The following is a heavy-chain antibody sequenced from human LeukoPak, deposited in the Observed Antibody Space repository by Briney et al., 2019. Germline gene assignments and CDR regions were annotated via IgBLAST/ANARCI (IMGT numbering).Heavy chain of an antibody. V-gene: IGHV4-59*01. D-gene: IGHD3-22*01. CDR1: GGSISSYY. Sequence: SETLSLTCTVSGGSISSYYWSWIRQPPGKGLEWIGYIYYSGSTNYNPSLKSRVTISVDTSKNQFSLKLSSVTAADTAVYYCVRERQRYYDSSGYQNWFDPWGQGTLVTVSS. J-gene: IGHJ5*02. CDR3: VRERQRYYDSSGYQNWFDP. CDR2: IYYSGST.